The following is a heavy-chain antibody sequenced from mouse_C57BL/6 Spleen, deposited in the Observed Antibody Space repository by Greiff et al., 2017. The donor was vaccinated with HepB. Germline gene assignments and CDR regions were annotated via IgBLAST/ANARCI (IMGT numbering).Heavy chain of an antibody. J-gene: IGHJ2*01. CDR1: GFTFSSYG. V-gene: IGHV5-6*01. CDR3: ARHGSSSRFDY. CDR2: ISSGGSYT. Sequence: EVKLVESGGDLVKPGGSLKLSCAASGFTFSSYGMSWVRQTPDKRLEWVATISSGGSYTYYPDSVKGRFTISRDNAKNTLYLQMSSLKSEDTAMYYCARHGSSSRFDYWGQGTTLTVSS. D-gene: IGHD3-2*02.